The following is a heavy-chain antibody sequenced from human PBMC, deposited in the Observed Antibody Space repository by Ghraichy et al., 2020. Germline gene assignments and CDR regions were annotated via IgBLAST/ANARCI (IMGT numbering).Heavy chain of an antibody. V-gene: IGHV3-23*01. CDR1: GFTFSSYA. CDR3: AKDLERDGRWVVGATSGMDV. J-gene: IGHJ6*02. Sequence: GGSLRLSCAASGFTFSSYAMSWVRQAPGKGLEWVSAISGSGGSTYYADSVKGRFTISRDNSKNTLYLQMNSLRAEDTAVYYCAKDLERDGRWVVGATSGMDVWGQGTTVTVSS. CDR2: ISGSGGST. D-gene: IGHD1-26*01.